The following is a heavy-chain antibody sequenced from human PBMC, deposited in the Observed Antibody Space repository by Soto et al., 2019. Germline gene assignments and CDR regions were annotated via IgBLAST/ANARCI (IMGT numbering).Heavy chain of an antibody. CDR2: ISGSGGST. J-gene: IGHJ4*02. V-gene: IGHV3-23*01. CDR1: GFTFSSYA. CDR3: AKVYDSSGYGPFDY. D-gene: IGHD3-22*01. Sequence: GGSLRLSCAASGFTFSSYAMSWVHPAPGKGLEWLSAISGSGGSTYYADSVKGRFTISRDNSKNTLYLQMNSLRAEDTAVYYCAKVYDSSGYGPFDYWGQGTLVTVSS.